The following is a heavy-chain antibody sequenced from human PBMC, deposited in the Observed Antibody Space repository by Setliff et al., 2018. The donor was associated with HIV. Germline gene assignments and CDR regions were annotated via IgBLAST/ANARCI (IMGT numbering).Heavy chain of an antibody. V-gene: IGHV4-39*07. CDR2: IFYTGST. CDR3: AKFYCPHGVCYGFDI. CDR1: GGSISSSTYY. J-gene: IGHJ3*02. D-gene: IGHD2-8*01. Sequence: SETLSLTCSVSGGSISSSTYYWGWIRQPPGKGLEWIGDIFYTGSTYYHPSLKSRVAITIDTSRNQFSLKLTSVTAADTAVYYCAKFYCPHGVCYGFDIWGQGTMVTVSS.